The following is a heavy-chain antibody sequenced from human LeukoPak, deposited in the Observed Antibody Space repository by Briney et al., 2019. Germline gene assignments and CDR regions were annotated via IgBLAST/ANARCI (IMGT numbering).Heavy chain of an antibody. V-gene: IGHV1-3*03. D-gene: IGHD3-22*01. CDR1: GYSFTSQD. Sequence: ASVKVSCKASGYSFTSQDMHWVRQAPGQRLEWLGCINPDNGYTTYSQEFQGRVTITRDTSTSTVYMDLSSLRSEDTAVYYCARDLSHRYYHSTGYAFDYWGQGTLVTVSS. CDR2: INPDNGYT. J-gene: IGHJ4*02. CDR3: ARDLSHRYYHSTGYAFDY.